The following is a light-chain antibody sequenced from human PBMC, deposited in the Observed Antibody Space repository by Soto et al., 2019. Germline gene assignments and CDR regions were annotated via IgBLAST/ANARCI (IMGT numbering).Light chain of an antibody. CDR1: SSDVGAYNY. J-gene: IGLJ1*01. V-gene: IGLV2-8*01. CDR3: SSYAGTNNLLYV. Sequence: QSALTQPPSASGSPGQSVTISCSGTSSDVGAYNYVSWYQQHPGKAPRLLIYEVSQRPSGVPDRFSGSKSANTASLTVSGLRPEDEADYYCSSYAGTNNLLYVFGTGTKLTVL. CDR2: EVS.